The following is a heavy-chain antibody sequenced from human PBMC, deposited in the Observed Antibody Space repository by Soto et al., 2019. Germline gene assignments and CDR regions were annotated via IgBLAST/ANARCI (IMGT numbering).Heavy chain of an antibody. J-gene: IGHJ5*02. CDR1: GFIFSSYA. CDR2: FTSDGAT. Sequence: EVQLLESGGGLVQPGGSLRLSGAASGFIFSSYAMSWVRQAPGKGLEWVSTFTSDGATYYADSVRARFTISRDNSKNTLFLQTNSLRAEDTGLYYCAKVSRDGSQVAWGQGTLVTVSS. D-gene: IGHD2-15*01. V-gene: IGHV3-23*01. CDR3: AKVSRDGSQVA.